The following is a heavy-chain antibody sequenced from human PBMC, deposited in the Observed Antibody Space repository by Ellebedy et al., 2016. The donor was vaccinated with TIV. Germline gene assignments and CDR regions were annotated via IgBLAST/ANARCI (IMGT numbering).Heavy chain of an antibody. CDR1: GGSISSYY. Sequence: MPSETLSLTCTVSGGSISSYYWSWIRQPPGKGLEWIGYIYYSGSTNYNPSLKSRVTISVDTSKNQFSLKLSSVTAADTAVYYCARGLLLGLHCFDPWGQGTLVTVSS. V-gene: IGHV4-59*01. D-gene: IGHD7-27*01. CDR3: ARGLLLGLHCFDP. J-gene: IGHJ5*02. CDR2: IYYSGST.